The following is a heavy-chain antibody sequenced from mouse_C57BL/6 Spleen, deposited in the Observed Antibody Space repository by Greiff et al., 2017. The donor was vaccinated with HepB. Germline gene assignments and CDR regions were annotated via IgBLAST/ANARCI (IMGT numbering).Heavy chain of an antibody. J-gene: IGHJ4*01. CDR3: ARRRDAMDY. Sequence: EVMLVESGGGLVKPGGSLKLSCAASGFTFSDYGMHWVRQAPEKGLEWVAYISSGSSTIYYADTVKGRFTISRDNAKNTLFLQMTSMRSEDTALYYCARRRDAMDYWGQGTSVTVSS. CDR1: GFTFSDYG. CDR2: ISSGSSTI. V-gene: IGHV5-17*01.